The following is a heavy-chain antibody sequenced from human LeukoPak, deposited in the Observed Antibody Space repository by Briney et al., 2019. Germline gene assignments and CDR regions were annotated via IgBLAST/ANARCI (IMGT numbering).Heavy chain of an antibody. CDR2: IRGSGGTT. V-gene: IGHV3-23*01. CDR3: AKDKTTLNNYYYYYYMDV. Sequence: PGGSLRLSCAASGFTFSTYGMSWVRQAPGKGLEWVSSIRGSGGTTYYADSVKGRFTISRDNSRNTLYLQMSSLRAEDTAVYYCAKDKTTLNNYYYYYYMDVWGKGTTVTISS. J-gene: IGHJ6*03. CDR1: GFTFSTYG. D-gene: IGHD1-1*01.